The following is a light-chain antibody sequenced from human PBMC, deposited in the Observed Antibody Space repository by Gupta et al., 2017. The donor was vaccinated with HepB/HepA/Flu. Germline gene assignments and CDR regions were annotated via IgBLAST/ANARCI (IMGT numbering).Light chain of an antibody. CDR1: QNVYNN. V-gene: IGKV3-15*01. J-gene: IGKJ1*01. CDR2: GAS. Sequence: IVMTQSPVTLSMCPGERGTHSCGASQNVYNNLAWYQQKPGQTPRLLIYGASTRATGIPARFSGSGYGTELTLIIISRQFEEFAVYSSQQKKTWPETFGQGTKVEIK. CDR3: QQKKTWPET.